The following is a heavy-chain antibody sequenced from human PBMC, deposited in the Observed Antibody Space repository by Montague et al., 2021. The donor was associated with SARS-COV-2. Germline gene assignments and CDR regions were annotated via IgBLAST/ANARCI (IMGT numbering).Heavy chain of an antibody. CDR2: LVYSGTA. V-gene: IGHV4-39*01. CDR3: ARQPGYFSGFSCHGYYPMDV. Sequence: SETLSLTCSVSGDSITSSGNTWGWIRQPPGRGLEWIGSLVYSGTAHYNPSLNSRGTISVDTSKNQLSLTLSYLTAADTAVYFCARQPGYFSGFSCHGYYPMDVWGQGTTVTVSS. D-gene: IGHD2-15*01. CDR1: GDSITSSGNT. J-gene: IGHJ6*02.